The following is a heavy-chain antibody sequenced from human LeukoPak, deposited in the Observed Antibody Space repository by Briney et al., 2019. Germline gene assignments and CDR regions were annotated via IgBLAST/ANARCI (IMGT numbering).Heavy chain of an antibody. J-gene: IGHJ4*02. CDR3: ARDPPRGFPLGIFDY. CDR1: GYTLSAYY. Sequence: ASVKVSCKASGYTLSAYYMHWVRQAPGQGLEWMGIINPSGGSTSYAEKFQGRVTMTRDTSTSTVYMELSSLRSEDTAVYYCARDPPRGFPLGIFDYWGQGTLVTVSS. V-gene: IGHV1-46*01. CDR2: INPSGGST. D-gene: IGHD1-26*01.